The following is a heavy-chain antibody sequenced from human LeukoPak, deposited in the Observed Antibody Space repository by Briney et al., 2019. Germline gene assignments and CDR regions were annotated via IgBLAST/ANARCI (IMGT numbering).Heavy chain of an antibody. D-gene: IGHD3-9*01. CDR2: IYYSGST. Sequence: SETLSLTCTVSGGSISSYYWSWIRQPPGKGLEWIGYIYYSGSTNYNPSLKSRVTISVDTSKNQFSLKLSSVTAADTAVYYCARVGYFDWLFFDYWGQGALVTVSS. V-gene: IGHV4-59*01. J-gene: IGHJ4*02. CDR3: ARVGYFDWLFFDY. CDR1: GGSISSYY.